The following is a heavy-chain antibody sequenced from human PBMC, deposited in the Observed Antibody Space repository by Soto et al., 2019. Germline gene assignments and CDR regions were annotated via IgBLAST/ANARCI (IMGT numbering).Heavy chain of an antibody. Sequence: VQLQESGPGLVKPSGTLFLTCAVSSGSLSSTTWWTWVRESPRKTLEWIGEVYQSGIPTYHPSLDSRVTISIDKSKSQFSLQLTSVSAADTAVYYCARRWVLNGDSLDYWGTGTLVTVSS. V-gene: IGHV4-4*02. CDR3: ARRWVLNGDSLDY. CDR2: VYQSGIP. CDR1: SGSLSSTTW. J-gene: IGHJ4*02. D-gene: IGHD4-17*01.